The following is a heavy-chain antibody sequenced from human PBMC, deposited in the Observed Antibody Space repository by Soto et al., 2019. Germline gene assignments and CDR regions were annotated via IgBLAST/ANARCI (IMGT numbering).Heavy chain of an antibody. CDR1: GFTFSPYG. J-gene: IGHJ4*02. CDR2: ISYDESKK. D-gene: IGHD5-18*01. CDR3: AKDHYRGYSYAHDY. Sequence: QVQLVESGGGVVQPGRSLRLSCAASGFTFSPYGMHWVRQAPGKGLEWVALISYDESKKFYADPVKGRFTISRDNSKTTVYLQMNSLRAEDTAVYYCAKDHYRGYSYAHDYWGQGTLVTVSS. V-gene: IGHV3-30*18.